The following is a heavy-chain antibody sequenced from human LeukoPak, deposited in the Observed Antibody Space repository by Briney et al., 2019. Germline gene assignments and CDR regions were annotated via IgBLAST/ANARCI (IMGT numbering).Heavy chain of an antibody. V-gene: IGHV1-2*02. CDR1: GYTFTGYY. Sequence: GASVKVSCKASGYTFTGYYMHWVRQARGQGLDWMGLINPNSGGTNYAQKFQGRVTMTRDTSISTAYMELSRLRSDDTAVYYCARDRRFYDSSGSPSQWGQGNLVTVSS. CDR3: ARDRRFYDSSGSPSQ. CDR2: INPNSGGT. D-gene: IGHD3-22*01. J-gene: IGHJ1*01.